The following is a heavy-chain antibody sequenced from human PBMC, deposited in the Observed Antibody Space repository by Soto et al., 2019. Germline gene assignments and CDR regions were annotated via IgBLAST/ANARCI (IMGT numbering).Heavy chain of an antibody. CDR1: GYTFSIYG. J-gene: IGHJ6*02. D-gene: IGHD3-16*01. CDR2: ISAHTGIT. Sequence: VASVKVSCKASGYTFSIYGITWVRQAPGQGLEWMGWISAHTGITNYAQEFKGRVTMTTDTSTSTASMELRSLKSDDTAVYYCARVPGRWGNSYGMDVWGQGTTVTVSS. CDR3: ARVPGRWGNSYGMDV. V-gene: IGHV1-18*01.